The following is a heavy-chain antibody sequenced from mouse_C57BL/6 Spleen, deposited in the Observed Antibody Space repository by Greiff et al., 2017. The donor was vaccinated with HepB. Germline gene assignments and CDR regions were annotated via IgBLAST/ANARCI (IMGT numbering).Heavy chain of an antibody. D-gene: IGHD1-1*01. CDR1: GYTFTSYW. J-gene: IGHJ1*03. Sequence: VQLQQPGAELVKPGASVKMSCKASGYTFTSYWITWVKQRPGQGLEWIGDIYPGSGSTNYNEKFKSKATLTVDTSSSTAYMQLSSLTSEDSAVYYCASPSNYYGSSYGYFDVWGTGTTVTVSS. V-gene: IGHV1-55*01. CDR2: IYPGSGST. CDR3: ASPSNYYGSSYGYFDV.